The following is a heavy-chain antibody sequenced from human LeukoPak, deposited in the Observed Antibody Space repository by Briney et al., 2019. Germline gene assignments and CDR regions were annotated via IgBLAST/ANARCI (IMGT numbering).Heavy chain of an antibody. D-gene: IGHD5-18*01. CDR1: GFSLSTSGVG. J-gene: IGHJ4*02. Sequence: ESGPTLVKPTQTLTLTCTFSGFSLSTSGVGVGWIRQPPGKALEWLALIYWDDDKRYSPSLKSRLTITKDTSKNQVVLTMTNMDPVDTATYYCAHTHSWIQLWSEYYFDYWGQGTLVTVSS. CDR2: IYWDDDK. CDR3: AHTHSWIQLWSEYYFDY. V-gene: IGHV2-5*02.